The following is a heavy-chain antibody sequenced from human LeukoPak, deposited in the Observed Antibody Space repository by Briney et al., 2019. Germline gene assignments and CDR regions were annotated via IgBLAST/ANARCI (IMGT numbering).Heavy chain of an antibody. CDR2: ISSGSNYI. CDR1: GFTFSRYN. Sequence: PWGSLRLSCAASGFTFSRYNMNWVRQTPGKGLEWVSSISSGSNYIYYADSVKGRFTISRDNAKNSLYLQMNSLRAEDTAVYYCARDGYVWGQGTTVTVSS. J-gene: IGHJ6*02. V-gene: IGHV3-21*01. CDR3: ARDGYV.